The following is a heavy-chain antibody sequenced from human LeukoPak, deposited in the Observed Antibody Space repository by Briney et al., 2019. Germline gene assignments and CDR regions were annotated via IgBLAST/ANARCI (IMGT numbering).Heavy chain of an antibody. J-gene: IGHJ4*02. CDR2: IYYSGST. CDR1: GGSLSSYY. V-gene: IGHV4-59*01. CDR3: ARGGYCSGGSCYSLDYFDY. Sequence: SETLSLTCTVSGGSLSSYYWSWVRQPPGKGLEWMGYIYYSGSTNYNPSLKSRVTISVDTSKNQFSLKLSSVTAADTAVYYCARGGYCSGGSCYSLDYFDYWGQGTLVTVSS. D-gene: IGHD2-15*01.